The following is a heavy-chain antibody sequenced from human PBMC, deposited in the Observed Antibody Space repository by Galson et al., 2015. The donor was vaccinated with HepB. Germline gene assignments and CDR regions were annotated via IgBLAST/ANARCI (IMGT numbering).Heavy chain of an antibody. Sequence: SLRLSCAATGFTFSSYGMHWVRQAPGKGLESVAVISHDGSNKYYVDSVKGRFTISRDNSKNTLYLQMNSLRPEDTAVYYCVKGEHYYDFWSGYPFDCWGQGTLVTVSS. J-gene: IGHJ4*02. CDR2: ISHDGSNK. V-gene: IGHV3-30*18. CDR1: GFTFSSYG. CDR3: VKGEHYYDFWSGYPFDC. D-gene: IGHD3-3*01.